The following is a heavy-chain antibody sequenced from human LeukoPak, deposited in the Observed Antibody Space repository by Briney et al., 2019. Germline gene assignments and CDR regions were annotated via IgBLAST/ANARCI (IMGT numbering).Heavy chain of an antibody. D-gene: IGHD3-22*01. V-gene: IGHV3-23*01. CDR2: ISVSGAST. CDR1: GFTFSDYY. J-gene: IGHJ4*02. CDR3: AKDLDSTGYYLGGYY. Sequence: GGSLRLSCAASGFTFSDYYMSWIRQAPGKGLEWVSLISVSGASTYYADSVKGRFTVSRDNSKNTLYLQMNSLRVEDTAVYYCAKDLDSTGYYLGGYYWGQGTLVTVSS.